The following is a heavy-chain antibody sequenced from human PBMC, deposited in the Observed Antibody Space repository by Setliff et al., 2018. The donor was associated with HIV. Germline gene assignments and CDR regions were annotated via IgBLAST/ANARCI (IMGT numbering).Heavy chain of an antibody. J-gene: IGHJ3*02. Sequence: GGSLRLSCAASGFTFSNAWMNWVRQAPGKGLEWVGRIKSKTDGRTTDYAAPVKGRFTISRDDSKKTLYLQMNSLKTEDTAVYYCTTDYDSNGYYLFLGFDIWGQGTMVTVSS. V-gene: IGHV3-15*01. CDR2: IKSKTDGRTT. CDR3: TTDYDSNGYYLFLGFDI. CDR1: GFTFSNAW. D-gene: IGHD3-22*01.